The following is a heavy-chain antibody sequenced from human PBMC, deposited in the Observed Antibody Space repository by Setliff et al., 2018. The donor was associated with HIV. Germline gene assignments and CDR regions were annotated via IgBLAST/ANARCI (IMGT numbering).Heavy chain of an antibody. J-gene: IGHJ4*02. CDR1: GFTFNTHG. CDR2: VGNTGIVT. V-gene: IGHV3-30*02. D-gene: IGHD3-22*01. Sequence: GGSLRLSCAASGFTFNTHGLHWVRQAPGKGLEWVAVVGNTGIVTYYADSVTGRFTISRDNTKNTVYLQMNSLTVEDTALYYCAKVPGSGIVRYFDYWGQGTLVTVSS. CDR3: AKVPGSGIVRYFDY.